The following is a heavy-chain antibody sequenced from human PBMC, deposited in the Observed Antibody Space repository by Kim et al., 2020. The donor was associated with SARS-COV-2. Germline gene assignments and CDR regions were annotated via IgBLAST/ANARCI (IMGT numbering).Heavy chain of an antibody. Sequence: SQTLSLTCAISGDSVSSNSAAWNWIRQSPSRGLAWLGRTYYRSKWYNDYAVSVKSRITINPDTSKNQFSLQLNSVTPEDTAVYYCARVVERSRRGVYYYYGMDVWGQGPTVTVSS. V-gene: IGHV6-1*01. D-gene: IGHD3-10*01. CDR1: GDSVSSNSAA. CDR2: TYYRSKWYN. J-gene: IGHJ6*02. CDR3: ARVVERSRRGVYYYYGMDV.